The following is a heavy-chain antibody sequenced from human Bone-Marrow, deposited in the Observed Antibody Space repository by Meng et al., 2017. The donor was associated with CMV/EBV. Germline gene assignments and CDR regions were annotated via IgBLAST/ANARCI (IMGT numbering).Heavy chain of an antibody. V-gene: IGHV3-21*01. CDR3: ARDLKLEHAL. CDR1: GFTFSSYS. CDR2: ISSSSSYI. J-gene: IGHJ4*02. Sequence: GESLKISCAASGFTFSSYSMNWVRQAPGKGLEWVSSISSSSSYIYYADSVKGRFTISRDNAKNSLYLQMNSLRAEDTAVYYCARDLKLEHALWGQGTLVTVSS. D-gene: IGHD1/OR15-1a*01.